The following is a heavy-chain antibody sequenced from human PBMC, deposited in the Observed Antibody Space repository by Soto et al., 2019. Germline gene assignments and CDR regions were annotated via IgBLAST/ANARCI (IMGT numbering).Heavy chain of an antibody. CDR3: ATSYHGDYRRLTDY. Sequence: QVQLVQSGAEVKKPGASVRVSCKASGYTFTNYGITWVRQAPEQGLEWMGWISPYKSHTNYAQRFQGRILMTIDTSTSTAYLELTSLRSDDTAVFHCATSYHGDYRRLTDYWGQGTPVTLSS. CDR2: ISPYKSHT. D-gene: IGHD4-17*01. V-gene: IGHV1-18*04. J-gene: IGHJ4*02. CDR1: GYTFTNYG.